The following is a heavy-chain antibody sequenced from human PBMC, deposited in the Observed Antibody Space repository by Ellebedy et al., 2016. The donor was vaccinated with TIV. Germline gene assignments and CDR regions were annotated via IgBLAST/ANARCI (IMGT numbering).Heavy chain of an antibody. CDR2: IKEDGSDS. J-gene: IGHJ4*02. CDR1: GFTFTRYW. D-gene: IGHD2-15*01. CDR3: ATSAAAPGND. Sequence: GESLKISCVASGFTFTRYWMSWVRQAPGKGLEWVANIKEDGSDSYYVDSVKGRFTISRDNAKNSLSLQMDSLSAEDTGVYYCATSAAAPGNDWGQGTLVTVSS. V-gene: IGHV3-7*01.